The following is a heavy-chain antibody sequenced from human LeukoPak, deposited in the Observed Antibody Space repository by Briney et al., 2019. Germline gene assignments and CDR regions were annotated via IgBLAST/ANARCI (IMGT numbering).Heavy chain of an antibody. CDR2: ISAYNGNT. Sequence: ASVKVSCTASGSTFTSYGISWVRQAPGHRLEWMGWISAYNGNTNYAQKLQGRVTMTTDTSTSTAYMELRSLRSDDTAVYYCARRGDSSGYYYAGDYWGQGTLVTVSS. V-gene: IGHV1-18*01. CDR1: GSTFTSYG. D-gene: IGHD3-22*01. J-gene: IGHJ4*02. CDR3: ARRGDSSGYYYAGDY.